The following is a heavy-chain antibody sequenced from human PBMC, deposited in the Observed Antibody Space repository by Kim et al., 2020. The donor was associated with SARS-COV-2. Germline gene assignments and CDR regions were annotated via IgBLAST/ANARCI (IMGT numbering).Heavy chain of an antibody. CDR3: AKDRDYYDSSGYYYYYYYGMDV. CDR1: GFTFNSYA. Sequence: GGSLRLSCAASGFTFNSYALSWVRQAPGKGLEWVSAITGSGGSTYYADSVKGRFTISRDNSKNTLYLQMNSLRAEDTAVYYCAKDRDYYDSSGYYYYYYYGMDVWSQGTTVTVSS. D-gene: IGHD3-22*01. J-gene: IGHJ6*02. CDR2: ITGSGGST. V-gene: IGHV3-23*01.